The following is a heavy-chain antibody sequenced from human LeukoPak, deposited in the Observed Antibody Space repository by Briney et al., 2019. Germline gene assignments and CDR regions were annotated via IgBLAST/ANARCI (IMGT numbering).Heavy chain of an antibody. J-gene: IGHJ5*02. V-gene: IGHV3-9*01. Sequence: GRSLRLSCAASGFTFDDYAMHWVRQAPGKGLEWVSGISWNSGSIGYADSVKGRFTYSRDNAKNSLYLQMNSLRAEDTALYYCAKGRGSYESSLFDPWGQGTLVTVSS. CDR3: AKGRGSYESSLFDP. CDR2: ISWNSGSI. D-gene: IGHD3-22*01. CDR1: GFTFDDYA.